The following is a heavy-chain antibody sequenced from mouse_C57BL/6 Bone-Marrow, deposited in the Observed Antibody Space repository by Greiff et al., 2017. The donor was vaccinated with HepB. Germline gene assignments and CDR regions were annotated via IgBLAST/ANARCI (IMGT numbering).Heavy chain of an antibody. V-gene: IGHV5-16*01. CDR3: ARASTVVDSYFDY. D-gene: IGHD1-1*01. J-gene: IGHJ2*01. CDR2: INYDGSST. CDR1: GFTFSDYY. Sequence: EVKVVESEGGLVQPGSSMKLSCTASGFTFSDYYMAWVHQVPEKGLEWVANINYDGSSTYYLDSLKSRFIISRDNAKNILYLQMSSLKSEDTATYYCARASTVVDSYFDYWGQGTTLTVSS.